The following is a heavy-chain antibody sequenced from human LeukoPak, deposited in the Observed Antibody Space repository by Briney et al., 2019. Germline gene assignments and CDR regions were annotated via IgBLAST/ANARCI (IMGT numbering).Heavy chain of an antibody. CDR1: GFTFSTSW. CDR2: IKEDGSEK. J-gene: IGHJ4*02. D-gene: IGHD3-10*01. CDR3: AISGLGFGEFRGLDY. V-gene: IGHV3-7*02. Sequence: PGGSLRLSCAASGFTFSTSWMSWVRQAPGKGLEWVATIKEDGSEKYYVDSVKGRFTISRDNAKISLYLQMNSLRAEDTAVYYCAISGLGFGEFRGLDYWGQGTLVTVSS.